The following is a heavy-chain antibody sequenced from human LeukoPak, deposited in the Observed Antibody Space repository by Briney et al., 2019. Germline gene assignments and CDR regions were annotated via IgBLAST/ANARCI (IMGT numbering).Heavy chain of an antibody. D-gene: IGHD5-18*01. Sequence: GGPLRLSCAASGFTFSSYAMGWVRQAPGKGLEWVSAITASGGNTYYADSVKGRFTISRDNSKNKLDLQVNSLRAEDTAVYYCAKGNGYSYGRYYFDYWGQGTLVTVSS. CDR2: ITASGGNT. J-gene: IGHJ4*02. V-gene: IGHV3-23*01. CDR3: AKGNGYSYGRYYFDY. CDR1: GFTFSSYA.